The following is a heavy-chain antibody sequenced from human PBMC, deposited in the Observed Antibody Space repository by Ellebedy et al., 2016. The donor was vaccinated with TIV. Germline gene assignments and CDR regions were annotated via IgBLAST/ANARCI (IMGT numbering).Heavy chain of an antibody. V-gene: IGHV3-43*01. J-gene: IGHJ4*02. CDR3: AKAAGRSILRFLEWPYYFDY. Sequence: DSVKGRFTISRDNSKNSLYLQMNSLKTDDTALYYCAKAAGRSILRFLEWPYYFDYWGQGTLVTVSS. D-gene: IGHD3-3*01.